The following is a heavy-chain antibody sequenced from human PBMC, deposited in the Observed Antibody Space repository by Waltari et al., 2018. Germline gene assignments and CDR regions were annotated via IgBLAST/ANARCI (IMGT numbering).Heavy chain of an antibody. CDR3: ARASYGSGSSWFDP. V-gene: IGHV4-59*11. CDR2: IYSSGST. CDR1: GGSISPHF. Sequence: QVQLQESCPGLVKPSETLSLICSVSGGSISPHFWGCFRQPPGKTLEWIGNIYSSGSTNYNPSLTSRVTISLDMSKNQFSLKLRSVSAADTAVYYCARASYGSGSSWFDPWGQGNLVTVSS. D-gene: IGHD3-10*01. J-gene: IGHJ5*02.